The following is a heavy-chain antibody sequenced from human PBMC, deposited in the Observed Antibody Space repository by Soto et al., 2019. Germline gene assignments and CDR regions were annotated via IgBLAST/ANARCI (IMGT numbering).Heavy chain of an antibody. D-gene: IGHD4-17*01. CDR2: IYYSGTT. CDR1: GGSVRSGSYY. CDR3: ARVEDYGDYFDY. Sequence: QVQLQESGPGLVKPSETRSLTCTVSGGSVRSGSYYWSWIRQPPGKGLEWIGYIYYSGTTNYNPSLKSRVTISVDTSKNHFSLKLSPVTAADTAVYYCARVEDYGDYFDYWGPGTLVTGSS. V-gene: IGHV4-61*03. J-gene: IGHJ4*02.